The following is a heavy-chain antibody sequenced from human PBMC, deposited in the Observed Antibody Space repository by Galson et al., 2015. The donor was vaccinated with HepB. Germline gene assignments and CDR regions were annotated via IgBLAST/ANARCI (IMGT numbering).Heavy chain of an antibody. CDR1: GGSMNDYY. J-gene: IGHJ3*01. CDR2: VYYTGST. V-gene: IGHV4-59*01. Sequence: DTLSLTCTVSGGSMNDYYWTWIRQPPGQGLEWIGHVYYTGSTQYNPSLKSRVTISVDTSKNQFSLKLTSLTVADTAVYFCARVVGQWLIHDAFDLWGQGTLVTVSS. D-gene: IGHD6-19*01. CDR3: ARVVGQWLIHDAFDL.